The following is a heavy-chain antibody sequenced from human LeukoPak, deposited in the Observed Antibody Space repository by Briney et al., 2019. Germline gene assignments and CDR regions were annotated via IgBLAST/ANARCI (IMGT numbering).Heavy chain of an antibody. CDR1: GYTFTTYG. V-gene: IGHV1-18*01. CDR3: ARGRRIAVAAEPWFDS. D-gene: IGHD6-19*01. CDR2: ISAYNGNT. Sequence: ASVKVSCKASGYTFTTYGITGVRQAPGQGLEWMGWISAYNGNTNYAQKLQGRVTMTTDTPTSTAFMELRSLRSDDTAVYYCARGRRIAVAAEPWFDSWGQGTLVTVSS. J-gene: IGHJ5*01.